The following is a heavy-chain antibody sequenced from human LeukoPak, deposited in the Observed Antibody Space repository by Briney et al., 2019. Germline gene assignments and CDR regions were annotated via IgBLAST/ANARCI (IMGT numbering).Heavy chain of an antibody. V-gene: IGHV1-18*01. CDR3: ARWGYSSSPFDY. J-gene: IGHJ4*02. Sequence: ASVKVSCKASGYTFTSYGISWVRQAPGQGLEWMGWISAYNGNTNYAQKLQGRVTMTTDTSTSTAYKELRSLRSDDTAVYYCARWGYSSSPFDYWGQGTLVTVSS. D-gene: IGHD6-6*01. CDR2: ISAYNGNT. CDR1: GYTFTSYG.